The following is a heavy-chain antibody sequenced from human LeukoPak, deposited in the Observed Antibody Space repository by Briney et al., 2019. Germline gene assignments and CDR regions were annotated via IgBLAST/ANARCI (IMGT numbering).Heavy chain of an antibody. V-gene: IGHV4-59*11. Sequence: SETLSLTCTVSGGSISSHYWSWIRQPPGKGLEWIGYIYYSGSTNYNPSLKSRVTISVDTSKNQFSLKLSSVTAADTAVYYCARDRGTTVTNSYYYYYMDVWGKGTTVTVSS. D-gene: IGHD4-17*01. CDR2: IYYSGST. CDR3: ARDRGTTVTNSYYYYYMDV. CDR1: GGSISSHY. J-gene: IGHJ6*03.